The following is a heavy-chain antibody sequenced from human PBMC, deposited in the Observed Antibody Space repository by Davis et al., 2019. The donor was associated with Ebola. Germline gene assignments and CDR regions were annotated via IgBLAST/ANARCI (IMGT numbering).Heavy chain of an antibody. CDR1: GFTFSSYA. Sequence: GESLKISCAASGFTFSSYAMSWVRPAPGKGLEWVAVISYDGSNKYYADSVKGRFTISRDNSKNTLYLQMNSLRAEDTAVYYCASTTGNYYYYGMDVWGQGTTVTVSS. CDR2: ISYDGSNK. J-gene: IGHJ6*02. CDR3: ASTTGNYYYYGMDV. V-gene: IGHV3-30-3*01. D-gene: IGHD4-11*01.